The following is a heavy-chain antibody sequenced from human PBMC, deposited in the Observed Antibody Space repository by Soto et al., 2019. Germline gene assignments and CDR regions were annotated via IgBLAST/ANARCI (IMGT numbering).Heavy chain of an antibody. Sequence: TLSLTCTVSGGSISNGGYYWSWIRQPPGRGLEWIAYMRDSGNTYYNSSLMSRVTISVDRSKNQFSLSATSVTAADTAFYYCARLRLGDNRGYGELDLWGQGTEVTV. V-gene: IGHV4-31*03. J-gene: IGHJ5*02. CDR3: ARLRLGDNRGYGELDL. CDR2: MRDSGNT. D-gene: IGHD3-22*01. CDR1: GGSISNGGYY.